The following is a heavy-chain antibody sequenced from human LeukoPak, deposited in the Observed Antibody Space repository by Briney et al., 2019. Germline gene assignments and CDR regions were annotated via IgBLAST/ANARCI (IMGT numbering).Heavy chain of an antibody. CDR2: IGDSGHNT. D-gene: IGHD2-15*01. V-gene: IGHV3-23*01. J-gene: IGHJ4*02. CDR3: AKQIGYCSGGNCHFSD. Sequence: GGSLRLSCAASGFTFRDSAMSWVSQAPGKGLEWVAAIGDSGHNTFYADSVKGRFTISRDNSKNTLYLQMNSLRAEDTAVYHCAKQIGYCSGGNCHFSDWGQGTLVTVSS. CDR1: GFTFRDSA.